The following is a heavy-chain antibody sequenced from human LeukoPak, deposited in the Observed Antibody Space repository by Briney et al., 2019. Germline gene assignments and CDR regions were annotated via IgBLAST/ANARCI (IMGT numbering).Heavy chain of an antibody. D-gene: IGHD3-3*01. V-gene: IGHV1-8*03. CDR2: MNPNSGNT. J-gene: IGHJ6*03. CDR3: ARGRSFGVVIGYYYYMDV. CDR1: GYTFTSYD. Sequence: ASVKVSCKASGYTFTSYDINWVRQATGQGLEWMGWMNPNSGNTGYAQKFQGRVTITRNTSISTAYMELSSLRSEDTAVYYCARGRSFGVVIGYYYYMDVWGKGTTVTASS.